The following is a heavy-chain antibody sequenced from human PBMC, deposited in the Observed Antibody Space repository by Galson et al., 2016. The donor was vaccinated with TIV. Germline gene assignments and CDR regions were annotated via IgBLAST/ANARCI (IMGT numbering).Heavy chain of an antibody. CDR1: GFMFNIFG. Sequence: SLRLSCAASGFMFNIFGMHWVRQAPGKGLEWVAFIRFDETAKTYADSVMGRFTISRDNAKNSLFLQMNSLRAEDTAMYYCASSSSYHHLVNWFDPWGQGTLLTVSS. CDR3: ASSSSYHHLVNWFDP. J-gene: IGHJ5*02. D-gene: IGHD3-16*02. V-gene: IGHV3-30*02. CDR2: IRFDETAK.